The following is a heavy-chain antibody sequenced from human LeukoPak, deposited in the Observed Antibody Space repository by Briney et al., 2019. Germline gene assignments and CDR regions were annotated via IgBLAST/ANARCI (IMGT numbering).Heavy chain of an antibody. CDR3: ATDRLGSRGARYFDY. CDR2: IYTSGST. J-gene: IGHJ4*02. CDR1: GSGGSISSYY. V-gene: IGHV4-4*07. D-gene: IGHD1-26*01. Sequence: SETLSLTCTVSGSGGSISSYYWSWIRQPAGKGLEWIGRIYTSGSTNYNPSLKSRVTMSVDTSENQFSLKLTSVIAADTAVSYCATDRLGSRGARYFDYWGQGTLVTVSS.